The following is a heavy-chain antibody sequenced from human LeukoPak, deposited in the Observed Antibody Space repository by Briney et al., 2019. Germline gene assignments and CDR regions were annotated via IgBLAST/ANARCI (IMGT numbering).Heavy chain of an antibody. CDR3: ARESYSSSWYYYYYGMDV. D-gene: IGHD6-13*01. Sequence: GGSLRLSCAASGFTFSSYGMHWVRQAPGKGLEWVAVIWYDGSNKYYADSVKGRFTISRDNSKNTLYLQMNSLRAEDTAVYYCARESYSSSWYYYYYGMDVWGQGTTVTVSS. V-gene: IGHV3-33*01. CDR1: GFTFSSYG. CDR2: IWYDGSNK. J-gene: IGHJ6*02.